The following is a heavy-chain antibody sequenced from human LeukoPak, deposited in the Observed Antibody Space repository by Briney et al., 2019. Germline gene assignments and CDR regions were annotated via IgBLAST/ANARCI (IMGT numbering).Heavy chain of an antibody. V-gene: IGHV4-39*07. J-gene: IGHJ4*02. D-gene: IGHD6-13*01. CDR3: ARVISSNWYYGPFDY. CDR2: MYYSGST. CDR1: GGSISSSSYY. Sequence: PSETLSLTCIVSGGSISSSSYYWGWIRQPPGKGLEWIGSMYYSGSTYYNPSLKSRVTISVDRSKNQFSLKLSSVTAADTAVYSCARVISSNWYYGPFDYWGQGTLVTVSS.